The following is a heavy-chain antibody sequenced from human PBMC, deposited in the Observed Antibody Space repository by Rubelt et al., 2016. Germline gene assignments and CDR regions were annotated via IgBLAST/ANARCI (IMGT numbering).Heavy chain of an antibody. Sequence: QLQLQESGPGLVKPSATLSLTCTVSVGSISSSSYYWGWIRQPPGKGLEWIGRLSYSGGTYYNPSLKSRVTIAVDTSKNQFSLKLSSVTAADTAVYYCARGYNFWGGYWDYWGQGNLVTVSS. CDR1: VGSISSSSYY. V-gene: IGHV4-39*07. J-gene: IGHJ4*02. CDR3: ARGYNFWGGYWDY. D-gene: IGHD3-3*01. CDR2: LSYSGGT.